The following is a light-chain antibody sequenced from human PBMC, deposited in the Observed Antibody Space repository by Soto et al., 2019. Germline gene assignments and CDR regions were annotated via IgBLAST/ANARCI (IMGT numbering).Light chain of an antibody. J-gene: IGKJ4*02. CDR3: QQYDSFSMT. CDR1: QNINRW. Sequence: DIQMTQSPSTLSASVGDRVTITCRASQNINRWLAWYQQKPGKVPKVLIYDASNLETGVPSTFSGSGSGTEFTLTFSSLQPDDFATYYCQQYDSFSMTFGGGTKVDIK. V-gene: IGKV1-5*01. CDR2: DAS.